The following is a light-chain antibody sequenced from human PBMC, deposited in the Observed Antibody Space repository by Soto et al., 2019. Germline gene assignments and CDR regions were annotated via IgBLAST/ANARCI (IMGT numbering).Light chain of an antibody. Sequence: IVLTQSPGTLSLSPGEMATLSFRASQSVSGSYLAWYQQKPGQAPRLLIYGASSRATGIPDRFSGSGSGTDFTLTISRLEPEDFAVYHCQQYGDSPLTFGGGTKVDIK. CDR1: QSVSGSY. V-gene: IGKV3-20*01. CDR2: GAS. J-gene: IGKJ4*01. CDR3: QQYGDSPLT.